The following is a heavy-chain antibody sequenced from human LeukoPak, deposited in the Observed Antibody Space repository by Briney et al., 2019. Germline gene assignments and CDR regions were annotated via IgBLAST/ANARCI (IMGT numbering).Heavy chain of an antibody. CDR3: ATYSSSWYCFDY. Sequence: PGGSLRLSCAASGFTFSSYAMSWVRQAPGKGLEWVSAISGSGGSTYYADSLKGRFTISRDNSKTTLYLQMNSLRAEDTAVYYCATYSSSWYCFDYWGRGTLVTVSS. CDR1: GFTFSSYA. CDR2: ISGSGGST. D-gene: IGHD6-13*01. V-gene: IGHV3-23*01. J-gene: IGHJ4*02.